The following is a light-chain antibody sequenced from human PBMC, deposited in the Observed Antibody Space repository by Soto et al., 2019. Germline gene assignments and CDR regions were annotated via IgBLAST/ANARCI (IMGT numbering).Light chain of an antibody. Sequence: SALAQPASVSGSPGQSITISCTGTSSDVGLYDYVSWYQQHPGKAPQLMIYAVSNRPSGVSNRFSASKSGNTASLFISGLQAEDEADYYCSSYTSDSSYVFGSGTEVTVL. V-gene: IGLV2-14*01. CDR1: SSDVGLYDY. CDR3: SSYTSDSSYV. CDR2: AVS. J-gene: IGLJ1*01.